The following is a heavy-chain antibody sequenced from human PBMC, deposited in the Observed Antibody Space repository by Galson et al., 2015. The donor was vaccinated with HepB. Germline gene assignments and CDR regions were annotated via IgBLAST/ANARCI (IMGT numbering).Heavy chain of an antibody. CDR1: GFTFSSYA. CDR2: ISGSGGST. Sequence: SLRLSCAASGFTFSSYAMSWVRQAPGKGLEWVSAISGSGGSTYYADSVKGRFTISRDNSKNTLYLQMNSLRAEDTAVYYCAKRLRYGSSSWNFDYWGQGTLVTVSS. CDR3: AKRLRYGSSSWNFDY. D-gene: IGHD6-13*01. V-gene: IGHV3-23*01. J-gene: IGHJ4*02.